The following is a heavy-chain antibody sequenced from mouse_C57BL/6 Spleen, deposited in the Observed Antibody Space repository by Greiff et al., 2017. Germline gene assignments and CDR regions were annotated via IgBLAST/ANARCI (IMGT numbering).Heavy chain of an antibody. CDR3: AILEDYLSY. CDR1: GYTFTSYW. J-gene: IGHJ2*01. Sequence: QVQLQQPGAELVKPGASVKMSCTASGYTFTSYWMHWVKQRPGQGLEWIGRIHPSNSDTNYKQKFKGKATMTVDKSSSTAYMLLSSLTSEDSAVYYCAILEDYLSYWGQGTTLTVSS. D-gene: IGHD2-4*01. V-gene: IGHV1-74*01. CDR2: IHPSNSDT.